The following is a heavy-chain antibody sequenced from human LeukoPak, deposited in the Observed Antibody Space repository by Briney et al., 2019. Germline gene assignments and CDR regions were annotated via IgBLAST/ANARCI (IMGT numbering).Heavy chain of an antibody. J-gene: IGHJ4*02. CDR1: GGSISSGGYY. V-gene: IGHV4-31*03. D-gene: IGHD6-13*01. CDR2: IYYSGST. Sequence: SETLSLTCTVSGGSISSGGYYWSWIRQHPGKGLEWIGYIYYSGSTYYNPSLKSRVTISVDTSKNQFSLKLSSVTAADTAVYYCAREGTAAGHDYWGQGTLVTVSS. CDR3: AREGTAAGHDY.